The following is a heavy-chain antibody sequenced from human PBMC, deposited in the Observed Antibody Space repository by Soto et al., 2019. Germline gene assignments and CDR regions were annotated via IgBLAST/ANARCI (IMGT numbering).Heavy chain of an antibody. CDR2: ISSSSSTI. V-gene: IGHV3-48*02. CDR3: ARDQSIAVAGDYYGMDV. D-gene: IGHD6-19*01. Sequence: GGSLRLSCAASGFTFSSYGMNWVRQAPGKGLEWVSYISSSSSTIYYADSVKGRFTISRDNAKNSLYLQMNSLRDEDTAVYYCARDQSIAVAGDYYGMDVWGQGTTVTVSS. J-gene: IGHJ6*02. CDR1: GFTFSSYG.